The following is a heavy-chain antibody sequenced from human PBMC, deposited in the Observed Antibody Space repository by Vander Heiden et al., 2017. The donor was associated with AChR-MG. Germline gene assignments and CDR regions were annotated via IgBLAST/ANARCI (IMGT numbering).Heavy chain of an antibody. J-gene: IGHJ3*02. D-gene: IGHD5-12*01. V-gene: IGHV3-23*01. Sequence: EVQLLESGGGLVQPGGSLRLSCSASGFPFSSVAMSWVRQAPGKGVEWVSAISGSGGSTYYADSVKGRFTISRDNSKNTLYLQMNSLRAEDTAVYYCAIRSFWATAAFDIWGQGTMVTVSS. CDR2: ISGSGGST. CDR1: GFPFSSVA. CDR3: AIRSFWATAAFDI.